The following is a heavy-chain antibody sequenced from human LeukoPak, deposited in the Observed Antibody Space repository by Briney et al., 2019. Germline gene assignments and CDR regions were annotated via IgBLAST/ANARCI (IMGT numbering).Heavy chain of an antibody. CDR1: GGSITSDY. CDR3: SRGGANDL. J-gene: IGHJ5*02. Sequence: ASETLSLTCTVSGGSITSDYWSWIRQPAGKGLEWIGRIFTSGSTTYNPSLKSRVTMSLDTSKNQFFLKLSSVTAADTAAYFCSRGGANDLWGQGTLATVSS. V-gene: IGHV4-4*07. D-gene: IGHD4/OR15-4a*01. CDR2: IFTSGST.